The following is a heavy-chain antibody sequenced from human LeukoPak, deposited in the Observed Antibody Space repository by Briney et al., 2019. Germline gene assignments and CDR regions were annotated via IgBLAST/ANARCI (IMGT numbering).Heavy chain of an antibody. CDR3: ARGRLYYVIFANYSYYYGMDV. CDR2: ISSSSSYI. D-gene: IGHD3-9*01. V-gene: IGHV3-21*01. CDR1: EFTFSNHS. J-gene: IGHJ6*04. Sequence: KTGGSLRLSCAASEFTFSNHSMNWVRQAPGKGLEWVSSISSSSSYIYYVDSVTVRFTISRVHDKAVLYQQMHSTRAEDTAVYYCARGRLYYVIFANYSYYYGMDVWGKGTTVTVSS.